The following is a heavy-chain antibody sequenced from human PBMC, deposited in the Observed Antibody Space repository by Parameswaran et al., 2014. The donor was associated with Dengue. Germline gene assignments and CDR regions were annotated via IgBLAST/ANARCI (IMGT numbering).Heavy chain of an antibody. J-gene: IGHJ4*02. D-gene: IGHD3/OR15-3a*01. CDR3: TTGGLLFNPRELRGFDH. V-gene: IGHV3-15*01. CDR2: KSKTDGETT. Sequence: RWIRQPQGRAGVGWPIKSKTDGETTDYPAPVKDRFTISRDDSKNTLYLQMNSLKTEDTAVYYCTTGGLLFNPRELRGFDHWGQGTLVTVSS.